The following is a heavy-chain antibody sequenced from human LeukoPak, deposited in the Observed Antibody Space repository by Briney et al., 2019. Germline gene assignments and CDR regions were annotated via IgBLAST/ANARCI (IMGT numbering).Heavy chain of an antibody. CDR3: ARVQGGYDLRYYYGMDV. Sequence: SETLSLTCTVSGGSISSYYWSWIRQPPGKGLEWIGYIYYSGSTNYNPSLKSRVTMSVDTSKNQFSLKLSSVTAADTAVYYCARVQGGYDLRYYYGMDVWGQGTTVTVSS. CDR1: GGSISSYY. CDR2: IYYSGST. J-gene: IGHJ6*02. V-gene: IGHV4-59*01. D-gene: IGHD5-12*01.